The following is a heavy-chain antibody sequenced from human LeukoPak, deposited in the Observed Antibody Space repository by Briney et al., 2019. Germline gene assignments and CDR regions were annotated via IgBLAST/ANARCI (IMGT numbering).Heavy chain of an antibody. CDR3: VRSKSGTYGWFEP. Sequence: PSETLSLTCTVSGGSISGYYWSWIRQPPGKGLEWIGFIYYTGNTSYNPSLESRLTISVDTSKNQFSLKVSSVTAADTALYYCVRSKSGTYGWFEPWGQGTLVTVSS. V-gene: IGHV4-59*01. CDR1: GGSISGYY. CDR2: IYYTGNT. J-gene: IGHJ5*02. D-gene: IGHD4-17*01.